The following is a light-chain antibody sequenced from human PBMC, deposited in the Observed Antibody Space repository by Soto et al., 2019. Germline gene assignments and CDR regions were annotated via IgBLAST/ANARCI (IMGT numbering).Light chain of an antibody. Sequence: VLSLSPGKLSFLPGERAPLSCRASQSVSSYLAWYQQKPGQAPRLLIYGASSRATGIPDRFSGSGSGTDFTLTISRLEPEDFAVYYCQQYGSSPRTFGQGTKVDI. CDR1: QSVSSY. J-gene: IGKJ1*01. CDR3: QQYGSSPRT. V-gene: IGKV3-20*01. CDR2: GAS.